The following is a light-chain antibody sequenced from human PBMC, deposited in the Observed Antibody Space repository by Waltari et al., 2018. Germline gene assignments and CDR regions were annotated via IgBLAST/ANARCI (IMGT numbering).Light chain of an antibody. CDR3: ASWDDSLSHWV. J-gene: IGLJ3*02. CDR2: RNT. Sequence: QSVPTQPPSASGTPGQRVSISCSGSSPNIVGKFLSWYQQLPGSAPKLLIIRNTQRSSGVPDRFSASKSGTSASLAISGLRSDDEGYYYCASWDDSLSHWVFGGGTKVTVL. CDR1: SPNIVGKF. V-gene: IGLV1-47*01.